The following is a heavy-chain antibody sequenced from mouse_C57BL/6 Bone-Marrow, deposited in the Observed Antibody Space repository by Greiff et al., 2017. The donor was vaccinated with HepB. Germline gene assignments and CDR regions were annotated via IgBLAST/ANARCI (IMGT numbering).Heavy chain of an antibody. Sequence: VQLQQSGAELVKPGASVKISCKASGYAFSSYWMNRVKQRPGKGLEWIGQIYPGDGDTNYNGKFKGKATLTADKSSSTAYMQLSSLTSEDSAVYFCARYYDYPYWYFDVWGTGTTVTVSS. CDR2: IYPGDGDT. V-gene: IGHV1-80*01. J-gene: IGHJ1*03. CDR3: ARYYDYPYWYFDV. CDR1: GYAFSSYW. D-gene: IGHD2-4*01.